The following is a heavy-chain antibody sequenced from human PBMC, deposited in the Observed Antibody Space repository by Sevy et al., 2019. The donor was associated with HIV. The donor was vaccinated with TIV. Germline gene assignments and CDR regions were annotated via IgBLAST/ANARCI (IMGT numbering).Heavy chain of an antibody. Sequence: VSVKVSCKASGYTFTSYGISWVRQAPGQGLEWMGWISAYNGNTNYAQKLQGRVTMTTDTSTSTAYMELRSLRSDDTAVYYCARDVSGWFRELSSYYYGMDVWGQGTTVTVSS. CDR3: ARDVSGWFRELSSYYYGMDV. J-gene: IGHJ6*02. V-gene: IGHV1-18*01. CDR2: ISAYNGNT. D-gene: IGHD3-10*01. CDR1: GYTFTSYG.